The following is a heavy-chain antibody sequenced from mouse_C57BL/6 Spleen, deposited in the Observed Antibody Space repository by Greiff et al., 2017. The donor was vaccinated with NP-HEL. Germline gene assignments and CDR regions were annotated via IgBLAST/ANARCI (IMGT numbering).Heavy chain of an antibody. D-gene: IGHD1-1*01. CDR2: IYPGNSDT. J-gene: IGHJ3*01. Sequence: EVQLQQSGTVLARPGASVKMSCKTSGYTFTSYWMHWVKQRPGQGLEWIGAIYPGNSDTSYNQKFKGKAKLTAVTSASTAYMELSSLTNEDSAVYYCTRSFYYYGSNWFAYWGQGTLVTVSA. CDR3: TRSFYYYGSNWFAY. CDR1: GYTFTSYW. V-gene: IGHV1-5*01.